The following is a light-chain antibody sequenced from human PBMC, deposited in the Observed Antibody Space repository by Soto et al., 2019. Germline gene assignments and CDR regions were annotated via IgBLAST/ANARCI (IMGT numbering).Light chain of an antibody. CDR1: QSVSGW. CDR3: QQYNSYSPT. Sequence: DIQLTQSPSTLSSSVGDTGTVTCQASQSVSGWLAWYQQKPGEAPKLLSYDASALPRGVPSRFRGSGSGTKFTLTISGLQPGDSATYYCQQYNSYSPTFGQGTKVDIK. J-gene: IGKJ1*01. V-gene: IGKV1-5*01. CDR2: DAS.